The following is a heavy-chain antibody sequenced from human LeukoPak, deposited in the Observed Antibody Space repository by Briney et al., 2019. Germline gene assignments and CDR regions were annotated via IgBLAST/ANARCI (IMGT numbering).Heavy chain of an antibody. CDR1: GGSISDFY. V-gene: IGHV4-4*07. Sequence: SETLSLTCTDSGGSISDFYWSWIRQPAGKGLEWIGRIYSSGSTNYNPSLKSRVTMSVDTSKNQFSLKLTSVTAADTAVYYCARGGANWFDPWGQGTLVTVSS. CDR2: IYSSGST. J-gene: IGHJ5*02. CDR3: ARGGANWFDP. D-gene: IGHD4/OR15-4a*01.